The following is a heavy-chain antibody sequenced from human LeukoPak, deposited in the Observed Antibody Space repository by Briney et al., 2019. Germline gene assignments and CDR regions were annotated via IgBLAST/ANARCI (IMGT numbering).Heavy chain of an antibody. CDR3: SKDTGSGLWRNYYGMAV. CDR1: GFTFDDYA. D-gene: IGHD5-18*01. J-gene: IGHJ6*01. Sequence: GGSLRLSCAASGFTFDDYAMHWVRQAPGKGLEWVSGMSWNSGRIGYADSVKGRFTISRDNAKKSLYLQMHSLRAEDTAFYYCSKDTGSGLWRNYYGMAVWGQGTTVTVSS. CDR2: MSWNSGRI. V-gene: IGHV3-9*01.